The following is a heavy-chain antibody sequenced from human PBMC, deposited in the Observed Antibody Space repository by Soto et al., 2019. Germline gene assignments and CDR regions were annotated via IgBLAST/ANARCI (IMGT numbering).Heavy chain of an antibody. CDR2: INAGNGNT. CDR3: AREYLGVLRFLEWSFGY. CDR1: GYTFTSYG. D-gene: IGHD3-3*01. V-gene: IGHV1-3*01. J-gene: IGHJ4*02. Sequence: GASVKVSCKASGYTFTSYGISWVRQAPGQGLEWMGWINAGNGNTKYSQKFQGRVTITRDTSASTAYMELSSLRSEDTAVYYCAREYLGVLRFLEWSFGYWGQGTLVTVS.